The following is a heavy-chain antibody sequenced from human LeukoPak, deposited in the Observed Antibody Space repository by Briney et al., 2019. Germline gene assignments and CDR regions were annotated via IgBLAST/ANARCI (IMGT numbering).Heavy chain of an antibody. CDR3: ARDYYYDSSDYYRPGLIFDY. CDR1: GYNFFIYG. J-gene: IGHJ4*02. Sequence: ASVKVSCKASGYNFFIYGISWVRQAPGQGLEWMGWISDYNGNTNYAQKLQGRVTMTTDTSTSTAYMELRSLRSDDTAAHYCARDYYYDSSDYYRPGLIFDYWGQGTLVTVSS. CDR2: ISDYNGNT. D-gene: IGHD3-22*01. V-gene: IGHV1-18*01.